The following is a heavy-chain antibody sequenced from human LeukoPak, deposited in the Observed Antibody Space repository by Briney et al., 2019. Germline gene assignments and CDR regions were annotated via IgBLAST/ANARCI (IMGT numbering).Heavy chain of an antibody. J-gene: IGHJ4*02. V-gene: IGHV3-30*18. D-gene: IGHD5-24*01. Sequence: GGSLRLSCAASRFTFSSYSMNWVRQAPGKGLEWLAVVAHDGSIKHYLDSVKGRFTISRDNSKDTLYLQMNSLRPDDTAVYYRAKEHPVRDGAYFDSWGQGTLVTVSS. CDR2: VAHDGSIK. CDR3: AKEHPVRDGAYFDS. CDR1: RFTFSSYS.